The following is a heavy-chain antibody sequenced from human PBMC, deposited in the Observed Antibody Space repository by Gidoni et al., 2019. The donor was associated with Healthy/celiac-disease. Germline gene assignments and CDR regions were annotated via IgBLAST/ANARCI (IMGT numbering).Heavy chain of an antibody. J-gene: IGHJ4*02. CDR3: AIHSVSSPLFDY. V-gene: IGHV5-10-1*03. CDR1: GYSFTSYW. Sequence: EVQLVQSGAEVKKTGESLRISCKGSGYSFTSYWISWVRQMPGKGLEWMGRIAPSDSYTTYSPSFQGHVTISAVNSISTAYQQWSSLKSSSTAMYYCAIHSVSSPLFDYWGQGTLVTVSS. D-gene: IGHD1-26*01. CDR2: IAPSDSYT.